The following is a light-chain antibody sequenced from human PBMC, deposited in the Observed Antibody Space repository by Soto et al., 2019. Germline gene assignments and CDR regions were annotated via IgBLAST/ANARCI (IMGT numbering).Light chain of an antibody. CDR1: SSDVGAYNF. CDR3: SSYTSSNTPYV. J-gene: IGLJ1*01. CDR2: DVS. Sequence: QSVLTQSASVSGSPGQSITISCTGTSSDVGAYNFVSWYQQYPGKAPKVMIHDVSNRPSGVSSRFSGSKSGNTASLTISGLQAEDEADYYCSSYTSSNTPYVFGTGTKLTVL. V-gene: IGLV2-14*01.